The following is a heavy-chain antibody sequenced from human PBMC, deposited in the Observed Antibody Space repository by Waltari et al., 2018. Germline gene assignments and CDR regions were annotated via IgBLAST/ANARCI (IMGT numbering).Heavy chain of an antibody. CDR3: AREVDYGDYYYGMDV. CDR2: INPNSGAT. V-gene: IGHV1-2*06. D-gene: IGHD4-17*01. J-gene: IGHJ6*02. Sequence: QVQLVQSGAEVKKPGASVKVSCKASGYTFTGYYMHWVRQAPGQGLEWMGRINPNSGATNYAQKFQGRVTMTRDTSISTAYMELSRLRSDDTAVYYCAREVDYGDYYYGMDVWGQGTTVTVSS. CDR1: GYTFTGYY.